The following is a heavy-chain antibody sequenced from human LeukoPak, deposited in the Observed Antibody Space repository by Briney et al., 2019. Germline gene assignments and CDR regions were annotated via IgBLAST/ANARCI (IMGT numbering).Heavy chain of an antibody. J-gene: IGHJ4*02. Sequence: GASVKVSCKASGYTFTGYYMHWVRQAPGQGLEWMGWINPNSGGTNYAQKFQGWVTMTRDTSISTAYMELSRLRSDDTAIYYCARAWMQLWPYDYWGQGTLVTVSS. D-gene: IGHD5-18*01. CDR3: ARAWMQLWPYDY. CDR1: GYTFTGYY. CDR2: INPNSGGT. V-gene: IGHV1-2*04.